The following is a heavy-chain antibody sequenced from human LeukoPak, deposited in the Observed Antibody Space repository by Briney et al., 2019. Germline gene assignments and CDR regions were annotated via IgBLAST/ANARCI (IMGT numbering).Heavy chain of an antibody. Sequence: PSETLSLTCTVSGVSISSSTYYWGWIRQPPGKGLEWIGNIYYSGSTYYSPSLKSRVAISVDTSKNQFSLKLSSVTAADTAVYYCARHGNSGWYSWFDPWGQGTLVTVSS. D-gene: IGHD6-19*01. CDR2: IYYSGST. V-gene: IGHV4-39*01. CDR3: ARHGNSGWYSWFDP. J-gene: IGHJ5*02. CDR1: GVSISSSTYY.